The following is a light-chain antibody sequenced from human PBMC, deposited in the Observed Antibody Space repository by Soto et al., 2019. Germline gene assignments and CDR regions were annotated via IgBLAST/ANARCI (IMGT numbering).Light chain of an antibody. CDR2: AAS. Sequence: DIQMTQAPSSLSASVGDRVIITCRASQTISSHLNWSQQQPGKAPHLLVYAASSLQSGVPSRFTGSGSGKDLALTIIRLQPEDFAPYFCQQSYTTPITFGQVKRL. CDR3: QQSYTTPIT. CDR1: QTISSH. J-gene: IGKJ5*01. V-gene: IGKV1-39*01.